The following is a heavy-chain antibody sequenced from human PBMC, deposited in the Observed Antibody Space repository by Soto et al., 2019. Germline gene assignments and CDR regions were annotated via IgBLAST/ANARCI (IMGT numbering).Heavy chain of an antibody. D-gene: IGHD2-21*01. CDR1: GVSIHNSHSF. CDR2: VYHNGGA. Sequence: SETLSLTCTVSGVSIHNSHSFWAWIRQPPGKGLQFIASVYHNGGAHYNSSLKSRVTISVDTANNQVSLRMRSLTAADTAFYYCGRVVEGAARHTDPDSWGQGILVTVSS. CDR3: GRVVEGAARHTDPDS. J-gene: IGHJ5*01. V-gene: IGHV4-39*01.